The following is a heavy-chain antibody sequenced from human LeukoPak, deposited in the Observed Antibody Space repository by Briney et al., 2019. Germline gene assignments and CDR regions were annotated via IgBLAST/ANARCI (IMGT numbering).Heavy chain of an antibody. CDR2: IYYSGST. CDR1: GGSISSGGYY. V-gene: IGHV4-31*03. Sequence: SETLSLTCTVSGGSISSGGYYWSWIRQHPGKGLEWIGYIYYSGSTYYNPSLKSRVTISVDTSKNQFSRKLSSVTAADTAVYYCARNSGYSSSWYYYYYGMDVWGKGTTVTVSS. CDR3: ARNSGYSSSWYYYYYGMDV. J-gene: IGHJ6*04. D-gene: IGHD6-13*01.